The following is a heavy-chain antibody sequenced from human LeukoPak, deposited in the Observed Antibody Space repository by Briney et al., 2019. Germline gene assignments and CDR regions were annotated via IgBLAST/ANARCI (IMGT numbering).Heavy chain of an antibody. V-gene: IGHV3-23*01. CDR1: GFTFSSSA. CDR3: ARGGYSSSWYHFDY. Sequence: GGSLRLSCAAPGFTFSSSAMSWVRQAPGKGLEWVSAISNNGGYTYYADSVKGRFTISRDNSKNTLFLQMNSLRAEDTAVYYCARGGYSSSWYHFDYWGQGTLVTVSS. CDR2: ISNNGGYT. J-gene: IGHJ4*02. D-gene: IGHD6-13*01.